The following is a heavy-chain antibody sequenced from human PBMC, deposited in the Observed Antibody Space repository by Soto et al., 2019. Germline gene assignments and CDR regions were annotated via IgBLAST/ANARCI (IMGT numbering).Heavy chain of an antibody. CDR3: ARADYGSGSYYQLFVY. CDR2: LSSRGFST. D-gene: IGHD3-10*01. V-gene: IGHV3-23*01. J-gene: IGHJ4*02. CDR1: GFTFNDYA. Sequence: GSLRLSCAASGFTFNDYALTWVRQVPGKGLEWVSSLSSRGFSTHYADSVKGRFTISRDNSKNTLYLQMNSLRAEDTAVYYCARADYGSGSYYQLFVYWGQGTLVTVSS.